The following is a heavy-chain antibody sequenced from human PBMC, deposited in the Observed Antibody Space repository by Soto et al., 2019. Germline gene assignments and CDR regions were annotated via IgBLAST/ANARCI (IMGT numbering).Heavy chain of an antibody. D-gene: IGHD3-16*01. V-gene: IGHV1-69*13. CDR1: GGTFSSYS. J-gene: IGHJ6*02. Sequence: ASVNVSCKPSGGTFSSYSISRVRQAPGQGLEWMGGIIPIFGTANYAQKFQGRVTITADESTSTAYMELSSLRSEDTAVYYCARESEVGDYYGMDVWGQGTTVTVSS. CDR2: IIPIFGTA. CDR3: ARESEVGDYYGMDV.